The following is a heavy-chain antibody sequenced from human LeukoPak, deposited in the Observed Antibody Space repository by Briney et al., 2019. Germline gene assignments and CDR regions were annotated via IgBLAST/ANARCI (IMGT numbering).Heavy chain of an antibody. J-gene: IGHJ4*02. CDR2: INHSGYT. D-gene: IGHD1-14*01. Sequence: SETLSLTCAVSGVSFNDYYWSWVGQSPGKGLEWIGEINHSGYTNDSPSLKSRVTISIDASRKQFSLNLRSVTVADTAVYYCTRMTTGHDYWGQGTLVTVSS. V-gene: IGHV4-34*01. CDR1: GVSFNDYY. CDR3: TRMTTGHDY.